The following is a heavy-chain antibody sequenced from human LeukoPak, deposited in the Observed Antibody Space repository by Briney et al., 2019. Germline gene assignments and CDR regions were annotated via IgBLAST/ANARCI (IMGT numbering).Heavy chain of an antibody. V-gene: IGHV3-48*03. CDR1: GFTFSSYE. CDR3: ARDRSHEEYINWFDP. J-gene: IGHJ5*02. CDR2: ISSSGSTI. Sequence: RGAPRLSCAASGFTFSSYEMNWGRQAPREGLVWVSYISSSGSTIYYADSVKGRFTISRDNAKNSLYLQMNSLRAEDTAVYYCARDRSHEEYINWFDPWGQGTLVTVSS. D-gene: IGHD1-1*01.